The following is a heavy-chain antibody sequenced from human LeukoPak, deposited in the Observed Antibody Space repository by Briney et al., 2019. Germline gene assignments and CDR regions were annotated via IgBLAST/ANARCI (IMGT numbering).Heavy chain of an antibody. CDR1: GYTFTSYD. CDR3: ARGAPGSYCSGGSCPYFDY. V-gene: IGHV1-8*01. D-gene: IGHD2-15*01. Sequence: GASVKVSCKASGYTFTSYDINWVRQATGQGLEWMGWMNPNSGNTGYAQKFQGRVTMTRNTSISTAYMELSSLRSEDRAVYYCARGAPGSYCSGGSCPYFDYWGQGTLVTVSS. J-gene: IGHJ4*02. CDR2: MNPNSGNT.